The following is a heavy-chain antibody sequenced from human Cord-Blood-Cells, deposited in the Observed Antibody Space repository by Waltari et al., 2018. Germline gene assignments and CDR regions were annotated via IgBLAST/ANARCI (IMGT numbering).Heavy chain of an antibody. D-gene: IGHD2-2*01. Sequence: QVQLVQSGAEVKKPGASVKVSCTASGYTFTGYYMHWVRQAPGQWLEWMGWINPNSGGTSISTAYMELSRLRSDDTAVYYCARGSDIVVVPAARGAFDIWGQGTMVTVSS. CDR2: INPNSGG. J-gene: IGHJ3*02. CDR3: ARGSDIVVVPAARGAFDI. V-gene: IGHV1-2*02. CDR1: GYTFTGYY.